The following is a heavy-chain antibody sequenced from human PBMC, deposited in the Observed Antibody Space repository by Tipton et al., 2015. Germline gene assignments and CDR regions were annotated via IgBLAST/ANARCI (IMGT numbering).Heavy chain of an antibody. CDR2: IYYSGSA. V-gene: IGHV4-38-2*01. Sequence: TLSLTCDVSGYSISSGYYWGWIRQPPGKGLEWIGSIYYSGSAYYNPSLKSRVTISVDTSKNQFSLKLSSVTAADTAVYYCARVATLARRLLPAWYFDLWGRGTLVTVSS. CDR3: ARVATLARRLLPAWYFDL. J-gene: IGHJ2*01. D-gene: IGHD2-15*01. CDR1: GYSISSGYY.